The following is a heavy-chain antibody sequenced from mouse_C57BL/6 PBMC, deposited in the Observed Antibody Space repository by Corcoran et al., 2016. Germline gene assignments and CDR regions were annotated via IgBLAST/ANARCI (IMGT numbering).Heavy chain of an antibody. D-gene: IGHD1-1*02. Sequence: QIQLVQSGPELKKPGETVKISCKASGYTFTTYGMSWVKQAPGKGLKWMGWINTYSGVPTYADDFKGRFAFSLETSASTAYLQINNLKNEDTATYFCAPLWGFAYWGQGTLVTVSA. CDR2: INTYSGVP. J-gene: IGHJ3*01. V-gene: IGHV9-3*01. CDR3: APLWGFAY. CDR1: GYTFTTYG.